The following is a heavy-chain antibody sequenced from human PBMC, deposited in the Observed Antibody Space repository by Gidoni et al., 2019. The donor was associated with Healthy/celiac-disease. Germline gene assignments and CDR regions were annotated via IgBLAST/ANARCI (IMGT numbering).Heavy chain of an antibody. V-gene: IGHV1-2*02. J-gene: IGHJ4*02. CDR3: ARDIDGDDGDYEEGC. CDR2: INPNSGGT. Sequence: QVQLVQSGAEVKKPGASVKVSCKAPGYTFTGYYMHWVRQAPGQGLEWMGWINPNSGGTNDAQKFQGRGTMTRDTSISTAYMELSRLRSDDTAVYYCARDIDGDDGDYEEGCWGQGTLVTVSS. D-gene: IGHD4-17*01. CDR1: GYTFTGYY.